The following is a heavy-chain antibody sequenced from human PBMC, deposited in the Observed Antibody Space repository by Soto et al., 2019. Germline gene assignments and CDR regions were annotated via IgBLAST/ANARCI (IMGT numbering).Heavy chain of an antibody. V-gene: IGHV4-34*01. CDR1: GGSFSGYY. D-gene: IGHD6-13*01. CDR2: INHSGST. J-gene: IGHJ5*02. Sequence: SETLSLTCAVYGGSFSGYYWSWIRPPPGKGLEWIGEINHSGSTNYNPSLKSRVTISVDTSKNQFSLKLSSVTAADTAVYYCARFFPRFAGYSSIKRGYCFDPWGQGTLVTVSS. CDR3: ARFFPRFAGYSSIKRGYCFDP.